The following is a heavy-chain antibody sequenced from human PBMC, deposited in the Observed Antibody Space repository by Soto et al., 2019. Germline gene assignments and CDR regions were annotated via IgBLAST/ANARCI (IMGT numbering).Heavy chain of an antibody. CDR3: AKEVEMATIPYGMDV. CDR2: IIPIFGTA. Sequence: GASVKVSCKASGGTFSSYAISWVRQAPGQGLEWMGGIIPIFGTANYAQKFQDRVTITADKSTSTAYMELSSLRSEDTAVYYCAKEVEMATIPYGMDVWGQGTTVTVSS. J-gene: IGHJ6*02. CDR1: GGTFSSYA. V-gene: IGHV1-69*06. D-gene: IGHD5-12*01.